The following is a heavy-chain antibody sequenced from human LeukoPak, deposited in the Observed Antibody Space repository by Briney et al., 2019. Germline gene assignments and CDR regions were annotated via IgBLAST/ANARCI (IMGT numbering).Heavy chain of an antibody. CDR3: ARVGYYDFWSGLITYFDY. CDR2: IYYSGST. J-gene: IGHJ4*02. CDR1: GVSISSYY. Sequence: SETLSLTCTVSGVSISSYYWSWIRQPPGKGLEWIGYIYYSGSTNYNPSLKSRVTISVDTSKNQFSLKLSSVTAADTAVYYCARVGYYDFWSGLITYFDYWGQGTLVTVSS. V-gene: IGHV4-59*01. D-gene: IGHD3-3*01.